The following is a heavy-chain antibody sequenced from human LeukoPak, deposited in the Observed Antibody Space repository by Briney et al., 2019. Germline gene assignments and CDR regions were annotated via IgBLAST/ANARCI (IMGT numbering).Heavy chain of an antibody. Sequence: SGGSLRLSCAASGFTFSSYSMNWVRQAPGKGLEWVSSISSSSSYIYYADSVKGRFTISRVNAKNSLYLQMNSLRAEDTAVYYCARVIERYYYMDVWGKGTTVTISS. J-gene: IGHJ6*03. V-gene: IGHV3-21*01. CDR2: ISSSSSYI. CDR1: GFTFSSYS. CDR3: ARVIERYYYMDV.